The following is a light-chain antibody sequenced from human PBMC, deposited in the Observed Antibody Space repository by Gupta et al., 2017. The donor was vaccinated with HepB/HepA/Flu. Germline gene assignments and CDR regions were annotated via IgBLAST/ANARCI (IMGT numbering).Light chain of an antibody. CDR1: QSVSSSY. V-gene: IGKV3-20*01. CDR3: QQEWSSPLT. J-gene: IGKJ4*01. CDR2: GAS. Sequence: DIVLTQSPGTLSLSPGERVTLSCRASQSVSSSYLAWYQQKPGQAPRLLIYGASSRANGIPDRVSGSGSGTDFTLTIIRLEPADFAVYYCQQEWSSPLTFGGGTKVEVK.